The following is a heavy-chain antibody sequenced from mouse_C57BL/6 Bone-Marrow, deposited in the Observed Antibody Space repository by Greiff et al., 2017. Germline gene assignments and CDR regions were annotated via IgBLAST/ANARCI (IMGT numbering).Heavy chain of an antibody. CDR3: ERYSNYAD. J-gene: IGHJ3*01. CDR2: IDPSDSYT. V-gene: IGHV1-69*01. D-gene: IGHD2-5*01. Sequence: QVQLQQPGAELVMPGASVKLSCKASGYTFTSYWMHWVKQRPGQGLEWIGEIDPSDSYTNYNQKFKGKSTLTVDKSSSTAYLQHSSLTSEDSAVYYCERYSNYADWGQGTLVTVSA. CDR1: GYTFTSYW.